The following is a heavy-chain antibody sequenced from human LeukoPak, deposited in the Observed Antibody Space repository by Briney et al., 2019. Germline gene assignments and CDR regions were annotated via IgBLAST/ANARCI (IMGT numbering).Heavy chain of an antibody. D-gene: IGHD6-13*01. J-gene: IGHJ4*02. V-gene: IGHV1-69*13. Sequence: SVKVSCKASGYTFTSYYMHWVRQAPGQGLEWMGGIIPIFGTANYAQKFQGRVTITADESTSTAYMELSSLRSEDTAVYYCASEYGIAGSDYWGQGTLVTVSS. CDR1: GYTFTSYY. CDR2: IIPIFGTA. CDR3: ASEYGIAGSDY.